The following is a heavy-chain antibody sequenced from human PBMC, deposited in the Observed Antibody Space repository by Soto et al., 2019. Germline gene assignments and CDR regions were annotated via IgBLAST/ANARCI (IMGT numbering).Heavy chain of an antibody. J-gene: IGHJ6*03. CDR1: GFTFSSYA. V-gene: IGHV3-23*01. CDR2: NSGSGGSS. Sequence: GGSLRLSCAASGFTFSSYAMSWVRQAPGKGLEWISANSGSGGSSYYADSVKGRFTVSRDNSKNTLYLQMNSLRAEDTALYYCAKDRGGYGGYYYYMDVWGKGTTVTVSS. D-gene: IGHD5-12*01. CDR3: AKDRGGYGGYYYYMDV.